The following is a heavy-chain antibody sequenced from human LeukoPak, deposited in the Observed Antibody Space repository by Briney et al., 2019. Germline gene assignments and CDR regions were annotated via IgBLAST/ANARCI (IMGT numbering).Heavy chain of an antibody. D-gene: IGHD3-22*01. Sequence: GRSLRLSCAASEFTFDDYAMYWVRQAPGKGLEWVSGINWHSANIGYADSVKGRFTISRDNAKNSLYLQMNSLRAEDTALYYCAKDMGSSGYYYALDYWGQGTLVTVSS. J-gene: IGHJ4*02. CDR3: AKDMGSSGYYYALDY. V-gene: IGHV3-9*01. CDR1: EFTFDDYA. CDR2: INWHSANI.